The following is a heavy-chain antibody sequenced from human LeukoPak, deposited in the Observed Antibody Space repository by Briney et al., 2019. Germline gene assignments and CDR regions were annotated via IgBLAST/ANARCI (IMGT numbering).Heavy chain of an antibody. J-gene: IGHJ4*02. D-gene: IGHD2/OR15-2a*01. CDR3: AREQIAHFDY. CDR1: GFTFSDYY. CDR2: ISSSGSTI. V-gene: IGHV3-11*01. Sequence: PEGSLRLSCAASGFTFSDYYMNWIRRAPGKGLEWVSYISSSGSTIYYADSVKGRFTISRDNAKNSLYLQMNSLRAEDTAVYYCAREQIAHFDYWGQGTLVTVSS.